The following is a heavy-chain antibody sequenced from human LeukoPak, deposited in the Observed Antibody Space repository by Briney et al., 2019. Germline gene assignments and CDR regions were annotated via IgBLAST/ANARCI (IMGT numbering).Heavy chain of an antibody. Sequence: ASVKVSCKASGYTFTSYYMHWVRQAPVQGLEWMGIINPSGGSTSYAQKFQGRVTMTRDTSTSTVYMELSSLRSEDTAVYYCAASGYSYGLSDYWGQGTLVTVSS. CDR1: GYTFTSYY. V-gene: IGHV1-46*01. J-gene: IGHJ4*02. CDR2: INPSGGST. D-gene: IGHD5-18*01. CDR3: AASGYSYGLSDY.